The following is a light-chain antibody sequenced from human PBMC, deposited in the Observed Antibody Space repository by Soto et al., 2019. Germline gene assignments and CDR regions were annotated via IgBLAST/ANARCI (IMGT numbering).Light chain of an antibody. Sequence: DIQLTQTPSTLSASVGDEVTITCRASQTISRWLAWYQQKPGRAPKLLIYGASTLESGVPSRFSGSGSEKEFSLTISRLQTDDFATYQWKQYNTYSSRTFDGGTKVDIK. CDR3: KQYNTYSSRT. J-gene: IGKJ4*01. CDR1: QTISRW. CDR2: GAS. V-gene: IGKV1-5*01.